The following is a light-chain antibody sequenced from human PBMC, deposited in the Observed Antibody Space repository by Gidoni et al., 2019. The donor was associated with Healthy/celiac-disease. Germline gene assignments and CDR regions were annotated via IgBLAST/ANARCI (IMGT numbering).Light chain of an antibody. J-gene: IGKJ3*01. CDR3: QQSYSTPFT. CDR1: QSISSY. CDR2: AAS. Sequence: DIQMTQSPSSLSASVGDRVTITCRASQSISSYLNWYQQKPGKAPKLLIYAASSLHSGVPSRFSGSGSGTDFTLTISSLQPEDFATYYCQQSYSTPFTFXPXTKVDIK. V-gene: IGKV1-39*01.